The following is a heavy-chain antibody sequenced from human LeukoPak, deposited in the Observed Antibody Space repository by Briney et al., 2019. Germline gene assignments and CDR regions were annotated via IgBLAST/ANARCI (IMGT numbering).Heavy chain of an antibody. J-gene: IGHJ6*03. D-gene: IGHD2-2*01. Sequence: GASVKVSCKASGGTFGSYAISWVRQAPGQGLEWMGWISAYNGNTNYAQKLQGRVTMTTDTSTSTAYMELRSLRSDDTAVYYCARRYVVVPAATRLTKGYYYYYMDVWGKGTTVTISS. V-gene: IGHV1-18*01. CDR3: ARRYVVVPAATRLTKGYYYYYMDV. CDR1: GGTFGSYA. CDR2: ISAYNGNT.